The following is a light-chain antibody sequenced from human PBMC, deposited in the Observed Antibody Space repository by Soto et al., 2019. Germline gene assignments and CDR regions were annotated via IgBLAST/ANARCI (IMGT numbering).Light chain of an antibody. CDR1: QSVRSN. V-gene: IGKV3-15*01. Sequence: EIVMTQSPATLSVSPGERATLSCRASQSVRSNLAWYQQEPGQAPRLLIYSASTRATGIPARFSGSGSGTEFTLTISSLQSEDFAVYYCQQYNNGPPVTFGQGTKLEIK. J-gene: IGKJ2*01. CDR2: SAS. CDR3: QQYNNGPPVT.